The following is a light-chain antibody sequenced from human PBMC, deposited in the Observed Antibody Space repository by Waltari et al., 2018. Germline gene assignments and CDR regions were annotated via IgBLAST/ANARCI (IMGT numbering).Light chain of an antibody. V-gene: IGKV3-11*01. J-gene: IGKJ1*01. Sequence: EIVLTQSPVTLSLSPGERATLSCRASQSVSSYLAWYQQKPGQAPRLLLYDASNRVTGIPARFSGSGSGTDFTLTISSLEPEDFAVYYCQQRSNWPRTFGQGTKVEIK. CDR3: QQRSNWPRT. CDR2: DAS. CDR1: QSVSSY.